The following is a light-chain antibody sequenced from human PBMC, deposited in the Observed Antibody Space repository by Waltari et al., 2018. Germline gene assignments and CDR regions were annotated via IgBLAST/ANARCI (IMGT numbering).Light chain of an antibody. Sequence: DIVMTQSPDSLAVSLGERATINCKSSQPVLNSSNNKNYLAWYQQKPGQPPKLLIYLASTRETGVPDRFSGGGSGTDFPLTVSRLQAENVAVYYFQHYYSSPLTFGGGTKVEIK. J-gene: IGKJ4*01. CDR3: QHYYSSPLT. V-gene: IGKV4-1*01. CDR2: LAS. CDR1: QPVLNSSNNKNY.